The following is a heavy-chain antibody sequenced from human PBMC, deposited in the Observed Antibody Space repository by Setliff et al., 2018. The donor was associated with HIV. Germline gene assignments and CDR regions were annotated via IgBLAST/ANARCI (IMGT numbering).Heavy chain of an antibody. CDR2: ITGSGGTI. CDR3: ARDMSAQWLGTNGMDV. J-gene: IGHJ6*02. V-gene: IGHV3-NL1*01. D-gene: IGHD6-19*01. CDR1: GFTFSTQW. Sequence: GGSLRLSCAASGFTFSTQWMHWVRQAPGKGLEWVSVITGSGGTIYQTDSVRGRFTVSRDNSKNTLYLQMNSLRAEDTAVYYCARDMSAQWLGTNGMDVWGQGTTVTVSS.